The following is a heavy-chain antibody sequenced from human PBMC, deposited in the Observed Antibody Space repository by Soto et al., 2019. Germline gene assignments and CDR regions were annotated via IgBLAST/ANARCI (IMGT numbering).Heavy chain of an antibody. V-gene: IGHV3-30*03. D-gene: IGHD5-18*01. J-gene: IGHJ3*02. Sequence: HPGGSLRLSCAASGFTFSSYSMNWVRQAPGKGLEWVAVISYDGSNKYYADSVKGRFTISRDNSKNTLYLQMNSLRAEDTAVYYSERPNTAIVHDDFHTWCQGTMVTVS. CDR2: ISYDGSNK. CDR3: ERPNTAIVHDDFHT. CDR1: GFTFSSYS.